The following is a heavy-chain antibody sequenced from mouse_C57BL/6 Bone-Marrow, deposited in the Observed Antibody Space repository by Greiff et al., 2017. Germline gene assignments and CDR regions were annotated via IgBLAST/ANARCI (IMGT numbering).Heavy chain of an antibody. CDR1: GYTFTSYG. Sequence: VQLQQSGAELARPGASVKLSCKASGYTFTSYGISWVKQRTGQGLEWIGEIYPRSGNTYYNEKFKGKATLTADKSSSKAYMELRSLTSEDSAVYFCARWRGNYLYAMDYWGQGTSVTVSS. D-gene: IGHD2-1*01. V-gene: IGHV1-81*01. CDR3: ARWRGNYLYAMDY. J-gene: IGHJ4*01. CDR2: IYPRSGNT.